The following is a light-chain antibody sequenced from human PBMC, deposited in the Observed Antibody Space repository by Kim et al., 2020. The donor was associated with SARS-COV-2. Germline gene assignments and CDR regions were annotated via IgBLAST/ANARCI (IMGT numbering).Light chain of an antibody. Sequence: GQAITISCTGTSSAVGGYKYVSWYQQHPGKAPKLIIYDVTHRPSGISNRFSGFKSGNTAYLTISGLQAEDEADYYCNSFTSSRTVIFGGGTKVTVL. J-gene: IGLJ2*01. CDR3: NSFTSSRTVI. CDR1: SSAVGGYKY. CDR2: DVT. V-gene: IGLV2-14*03.